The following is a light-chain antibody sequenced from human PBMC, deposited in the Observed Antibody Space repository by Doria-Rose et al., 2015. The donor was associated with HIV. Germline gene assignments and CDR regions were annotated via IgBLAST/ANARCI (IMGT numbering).Light chain of an antibody. Sequence: DIRLTQSPSSLSASVGDRVTITCRASQSIANYLNWYNQKPGKAPNLLIYAASSLQGGVPSRFNGSGSGTDFTLTISNLQPEDFATYYCQQSYSIPLAFGPGTKLDI. CDR2: AAS. CDR1: QSIANY. J-gene: IGKJ3*01. CDR3: QQSYSIPLA. V-gene: IGKV1-39*01.